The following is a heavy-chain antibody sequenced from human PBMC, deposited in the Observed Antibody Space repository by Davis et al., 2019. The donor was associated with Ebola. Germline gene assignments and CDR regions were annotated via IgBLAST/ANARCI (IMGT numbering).Heavy chain of an antibody. CDR2: IYPGDSDT. V-gene: IGHV5-51*01. D-gene: IGHD2-15*01. CDR3: ARSSLGYCSGGSCGHFDY. Sequence: KVSCKGSGYSFTSYGISWVRQMPGKGLEWMGIIYPGDSDTRYSPSFQGQVTISADKSISTAYLQWSSLKASDTAMYYCARSSLGYCSGGSCGHFDYWGQGTLVTVSS. CDR1: GYSFTSYG. J-gene: IGHJ4*02.